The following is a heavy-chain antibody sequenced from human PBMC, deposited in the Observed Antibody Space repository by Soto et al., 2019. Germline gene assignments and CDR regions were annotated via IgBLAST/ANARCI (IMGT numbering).Heavy chain of an antibody. CDR3: AREYGEDSPYDYYGMDV. CDR2: IWYDGSNK. J-gene: IGHJ6*02. V-gene: IGHV3-33*01. D-gene: IGHD4-17*01. Sequence: QVQLVESGGGVVQPGRSLRLSCAASGFTFSSYGMHWVRQAPGKGLEWVAVIWYDGSNKYYADSVKGRFTISRDNSKNTLYLQMNSLRAEDTAVYYCAREYGEDSPYDYYGMDVWGQGTTVTVSS. CDR1: GFTFSSYG.